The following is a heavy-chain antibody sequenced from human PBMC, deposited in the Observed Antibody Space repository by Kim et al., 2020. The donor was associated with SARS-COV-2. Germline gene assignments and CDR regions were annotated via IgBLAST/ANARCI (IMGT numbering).Heavy chain of an antibody. J-gene: IGHJ3*02. Sequence: GGSLRLSCAASGFTFSSYDMHWVRQATGKGLEWVSAIGTAGDTYYPGSVKGRFTISRENAKNSLYLQMNSLRAGDTAVYYCARGYSSSWYWASDIWGQGTMVTVSS. CDR3: ARGYSSSWYWASDI. D-gene: IGHD6-13*01. CDR1: GFTFSSYD. CDR2: IGTAGDT. V-gene: IGHV3-13*01.